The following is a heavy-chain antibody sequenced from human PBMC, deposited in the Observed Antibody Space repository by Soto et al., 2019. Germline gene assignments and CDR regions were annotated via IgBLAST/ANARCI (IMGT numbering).Heavy chain of an antibody. CDR1: GFSFSSYE. D-gene: IGHD4-17*01. Sequence: EVQLVESGGGLVQPGGSLRLSCAASGFSFSSYEMNWVRQAPGQGLEWVSYISRSGSTIYYADSVKARFTISRDNDKNALYLLMTTLSAADTAVYYCASLSLGYGDSEAMAVWGRGSTVTVSS. V-gene: IGHV3-48*03. CDR2: ISRSGSTI. J-gene: IGHJ6*02. CDR3: ASLSLGYGDSEAMAV.